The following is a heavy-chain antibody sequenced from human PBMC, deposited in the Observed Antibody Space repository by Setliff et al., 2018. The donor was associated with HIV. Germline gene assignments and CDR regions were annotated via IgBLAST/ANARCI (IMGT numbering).Heavy chain of an antibody. J-gene: IGHJ4*02. CDR3: ARELGLGAFDY. V-gene: IGHV4-61*02. Sequence: SETLSLTCTVSGGSINTGHYYWSWIRQPAGKGLEWIGRIYTSGSTNYNPSLKSRVTMSVDTSKNQFSLKLSSVTAADTAVYYCARELGLGAFDYWGQGTLVTVSS. CDR1: GGSINTGHYY. CDR2: IYTSGST. D-gene: IGHD5-12*01.